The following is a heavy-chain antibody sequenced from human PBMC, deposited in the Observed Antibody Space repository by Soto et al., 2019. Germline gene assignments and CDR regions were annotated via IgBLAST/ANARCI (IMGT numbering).Heavy chain of an antibody. CDR2: IYYTGNN. Sequence: SETLSLTCTVSGDSISSPHYYWTWVRQPPGKGLEWVGYIYYTGNNFYNPALQSRIAMSVDPSTSQFSLNLASVTAADTAVYYCAREPKENDDTSTWNGGCDSWGPGTMVTVSS. D-gene: IGHD3-3*01. J-gene: IGHJ4*02. V-gene: IGHV4-30-4*01. CDR1: GDSISSPHYY. CDR3: AREPKENDDTSTWNGGCDS.